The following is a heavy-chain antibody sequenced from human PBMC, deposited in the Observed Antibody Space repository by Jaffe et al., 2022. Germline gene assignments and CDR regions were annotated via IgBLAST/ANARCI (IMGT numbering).Heavy chain of an antibody. D-gene: IGHD3-3*01. Sequence: QVQLVQSGAEVKKPGASVKVSCKASGYTFTSYYMHWVRQAPGQGLEWMGIINPSGGSTSYAQKFQGRVTMTRDTSTSTVYMELSSLRSEDTAVYYCAREAEDYDFWSGYVDYWGQGTLVTVSS. CDR2: INPSGGST. CDR3: AREAEDYDFWSGYVDY. J-gene: IGHJ4*02. CDR1: GYTFTSYY. V-gene: IGHV1-46*03.